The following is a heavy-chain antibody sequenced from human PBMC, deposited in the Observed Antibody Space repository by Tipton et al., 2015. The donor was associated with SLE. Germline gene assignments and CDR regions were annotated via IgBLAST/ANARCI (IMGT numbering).Heavy chain of an antibody. CDR3: ATQLGMDAFHI. J-gene: IGHJ3*02. Sequence: QLVQSGAEVKKPGASVKVSCKASGYIFTGYYLMWVRQAPGQGLEWMGWISAYNGNTNYAQKLQGRVTMTTDTSTSTASMELRSLRADDTAVYYCATQLGMDAFHIWGQGTLVTVSS. V-gene: IGHV1-18*04. CDR1: GYIFTGYY. CDR2: ISAYNGNT. D-gene: IGHD7-27*01.